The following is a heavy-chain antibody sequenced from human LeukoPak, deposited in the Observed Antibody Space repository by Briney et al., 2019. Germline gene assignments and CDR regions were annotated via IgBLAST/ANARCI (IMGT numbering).Heavy chain of an antibody. CDR1: GFTFSSYS. D-gene: IGHD4-23*01. V-gene: IGHV3-21*01. CDR2: ISSSSSYI. J-gene: IGHJ4*02. CDR3: ARGTTVITPFES. Sequence: GGSLRLSCAASGFTFSSYSMNWVRQAPGKGLKWVSSISSSSSYIYYADSVKGRFTISRDNAKNSLYLQMNSLRAEDTAVYYCARGTTVITPFESWGQGTLVTVSS.